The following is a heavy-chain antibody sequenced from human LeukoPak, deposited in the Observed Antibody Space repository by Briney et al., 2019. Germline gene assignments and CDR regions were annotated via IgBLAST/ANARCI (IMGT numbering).Heavy chain of an antibody. J-gene: IGHJ4*02. CDR2: TYTSGST. CDR1: GGSISSYY. Sequence: PSETLSLTCTVSGGSISSYYWSWIRQPAGKGLEWIGRTYTSGSTNYNPSLKSRVTMSVDTSKNQFSLKLSSVTAADTAVYYCARVGKTAMVKGGYYFDYWGQGTLVTVSS. CDR3: ARVGKTAMVKGGYYFDY. D-gene: IGHD5-18*01. V-gene: IGHV4-4*07.